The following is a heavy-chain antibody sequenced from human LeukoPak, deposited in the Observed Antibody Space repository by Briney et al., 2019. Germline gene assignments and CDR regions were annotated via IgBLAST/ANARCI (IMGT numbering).Heavy chain of an antibody. Sequence: ASVKVSCKASGGTFSIYAISWVRQATGQGLEWMGGIIPIFGTANYAQKFQGRVTITADESTSTAYMELSSLRSEDTAVYYCASYHYDSSGYYYYSDYWGQGTLVTVSS. CDR1: GGTFSIYA. V-gene: IGHV1-69*13. D-gene: IGHD3-22*01. CDR3: ASYHYDSSGYYYYSDY. J-gene: IGHJ4*02. CDR2: IIPIFGTA.